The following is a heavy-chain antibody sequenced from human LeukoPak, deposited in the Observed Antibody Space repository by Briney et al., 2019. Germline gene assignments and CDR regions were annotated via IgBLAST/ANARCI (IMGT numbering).Heavy chain of an antibody. D-gene: IGHD2-2*01. CDR3: ASPRSEGYCSNTSFRCMGHFDY. CDR1: GGSISSSSYY. CDR2: IYYSGST. V-gene: IGHV4-39*01. J-gene: IGHJ4*02. Sequence: SETLSLTCTVSGGSISSSSYYWGWIRQPPGKGLEWIGSIYYSGSTYYNPSLKSRVTISVDTSKNQFSLKLSSVTAADTAVYYCASPRSEGYCSNTSFRCMGHFDYWGQGTLVTVSS.